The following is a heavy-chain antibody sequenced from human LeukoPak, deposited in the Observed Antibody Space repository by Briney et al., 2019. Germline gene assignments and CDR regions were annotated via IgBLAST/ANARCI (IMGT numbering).Heavy chain of an antibody. CDR1: GFTFSGYI. D-gene: IGHD6-19*01. Sequence: GGSLRLSCAASGFTFSGYIMNWVRQAPGKGLEWVSFIGTSGNTIYYADSVKGRFTVSRDNAKNSLYLQMNSLRAEDTAVYYSARDQWLDSWGHGTLV. CDR2: IGTSGNTI. V-gene: IGHV3-48*01. J-gene: IGHJ5*01. CDR3: ARDQWLDS.